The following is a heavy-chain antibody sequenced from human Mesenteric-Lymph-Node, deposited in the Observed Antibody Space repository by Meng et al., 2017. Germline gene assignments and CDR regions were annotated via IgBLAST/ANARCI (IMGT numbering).Heavy chain of an antibody. CDR2: MNPNSGNT. CDR1: GYTFTSYD. J-gene: IGHJ3*02. Sequence: ASVKVSCKASGYTFTSYDINWVRQATGQGLEWMGWMNPNSGNTGYAQKFQGRVTMTRNTSISTAYMELSSLRSEDTAVYYCAIGYYDSSGYPLTDAFDIWGQGTKVTVSS. V-gene: IGHV1-8*01. D-gene: IGHD3-22*01. CDR3: AIGYYDSSGYPLTDAFDI.